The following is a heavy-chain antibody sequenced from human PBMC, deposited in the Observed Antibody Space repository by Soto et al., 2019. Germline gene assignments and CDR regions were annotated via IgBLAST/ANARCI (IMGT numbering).Heavy chain of an antibody. CDR1: GGTFSDFT. Sequence: SVKVSCKASGGTFSDFTINWVRQAPGQRLEWMGGIIPFFDTANYAESFQGRVTITADESTTTSFMEVSSLRSEDTAVYYCARNGTLTGYSYGMDVWGQGTMVTVSS. CDR3: ARNGTLTGYSYGMDV. CDR2: IIPFFDTA. J-gene: IGHJ6*02. V-gene: IGHV1-69*13. D-gene: IGHD1-7*01.